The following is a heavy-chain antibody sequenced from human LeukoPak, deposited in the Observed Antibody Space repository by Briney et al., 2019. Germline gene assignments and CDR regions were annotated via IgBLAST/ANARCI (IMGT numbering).Heavy chain of an antibody. J-gene: IGHJ4*02. CDR1: GFTFSSYA. Sequence: GGSLRLSCAASGFTFSSYAMSWVRQAPGKGLEWVSAISGSGGSTYYADSVKGRFTISRHNSKNTLYLQMNSLRAEDTAVYYCARGYTVTTFDYWGQGTLVTVSS. CDR2: ISGSGGST. D-gene: IGHD4-17*01. V-gene: IGHV3-23*01. CDR3: ARGYTVTTFDY.